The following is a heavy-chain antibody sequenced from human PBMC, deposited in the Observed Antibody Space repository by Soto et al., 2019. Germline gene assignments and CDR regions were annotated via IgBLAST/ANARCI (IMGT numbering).Heavy chain of an antibody. Sequence: SETLSLTCIVSGGSISNYYWSWIRQPPGKGQEWIGYIYYSGSTNYSPSLTSRVTISVDTSKNQFSLKLSSVTAADTAVYYCARDKSGDYDYWGQGTLVT. CDR3: ARDKSGDYDY. CDR1: GGSISNYY. J-gene: IGHJ4*02. CDR2: IYYSGST. V-gene: IGHV4-59*12. D-gene: IGHD4-17*01.